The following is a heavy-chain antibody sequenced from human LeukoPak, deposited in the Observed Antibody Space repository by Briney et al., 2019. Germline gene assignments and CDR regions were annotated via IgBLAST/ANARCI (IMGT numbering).Heavy chain of an antibody. CDR2: IYYSGST. J-gene: IGHJ4*02. CDR3: ARDSGYYDSSGYYNFDY. CDR1: GGSISSYY. D-gene: IGHD3-22*01. V-gene: IGHV4-59*12. Sequence: KSSETLSLTCTVSGGSISSYYWSWIRQPPGKGLEWIGYIYYSGSTNYNPSLKSRVTISVDTSKNQFSLKLSSVTAADTAVYYCARDSGYYDSSGYYNFDYWGQGTLVTVSS.